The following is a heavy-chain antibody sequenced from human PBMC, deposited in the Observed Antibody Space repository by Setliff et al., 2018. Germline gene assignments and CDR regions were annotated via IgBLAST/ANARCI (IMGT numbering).Heavy chain of an antibody. J-gene: IGHJ6*03. CDR3: ARDHGGAAPYYYYYTDV. CDR2: IYYSGST. D-gene: IGHD3-16*01. V-gene: IGHV4-31*03. CDR1: GGSISSGGYY. Sequence: SETLSLTCTVSGGSISSGGYYWSWIRQHPGKGLEWIGYIYYSGSTYYNPSLKSRVTISVDTSKNQFSLKLSSVTAADTAVYYCARDHGGAAPYYYYYTDVWGKGTVTVSS.